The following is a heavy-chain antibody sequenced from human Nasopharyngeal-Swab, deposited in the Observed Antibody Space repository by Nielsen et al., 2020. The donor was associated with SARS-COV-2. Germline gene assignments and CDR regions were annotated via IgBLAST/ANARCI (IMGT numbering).Heavy chain of an antibody. J-gene: IGHJ6*03. V-gene: IGHV3-21*01. CDR1: GVTFSSYS. Sequence: GVLKISCAASGVTFSSYSMNWVRQAPGKGLEWVSSISSSSSYIYYADSVKGRFTISRDNAKNSLYLQMNSLRAEDTAVYYCARGIYYYYYYMDVWGKGTTVTVSS. CDR2: ISSSSSYI. CDR3: ARGIYYYYYYMDV.